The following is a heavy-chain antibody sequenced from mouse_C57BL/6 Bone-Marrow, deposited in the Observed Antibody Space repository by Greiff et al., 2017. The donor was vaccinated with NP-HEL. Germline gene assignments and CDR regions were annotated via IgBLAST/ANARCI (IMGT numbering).Heavy chain of an antibody. CDR1: GYTFTDYY. J-gene: IGHJ4*01. Sequence: VQLQQSGPVLVKPGASVKMSCKASGYTFTDYYMNWVKQSHGKSLEWIGVIYPYNGGTSYNQKFKGKATLTVDKSSSTAYMELNSLTSEDSAVYYCARWYPSMDYWGQGTSVTVSS. V-gene: IGHV1-19*01. CDR3: ARWYPSMDY. CDR2: IYPYNGGT. D-gene: IGHD1-1*02.